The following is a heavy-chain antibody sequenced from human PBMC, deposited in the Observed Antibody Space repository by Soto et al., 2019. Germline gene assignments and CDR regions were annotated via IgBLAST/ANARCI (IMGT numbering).Heavy chain of an antibody. Sequence: EVQLLESGGGLVQPGGSLRLSCAASGFTFSSYAMSWDRQAPGKGLEWVSAISGSGGSTYYADSVKGRFTISRDNSKNTLYLQMNSLRAEDTAVYYCAKVRGEWWLQDIDYWGQGTLVTVSS. CDR3: AKVRGEWWLQDIDY. CDR1: GFTFSSYA. J-gene: IGHJ4*02. D-gene: IGHD2-15*01. CDR2: ISGSGGST. V-gene: IGHV3-23*01.